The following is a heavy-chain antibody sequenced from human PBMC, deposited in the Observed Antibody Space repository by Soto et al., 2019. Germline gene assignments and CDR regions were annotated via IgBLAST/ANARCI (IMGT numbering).Heavy chain of an antibody. CDR1: GFTFSSYW. Sequence: EVQLVESGGGLVQPGGSLRLSCAASGFTFSSYWMSWVRQAPGKGLEWVANIKQDGSEKYYVDSVKGRFTISRDNAKNSLYLQMNSLRAEDTAVYYCAIYLSYYYDSSGFLSGWGQGTLVTVSS. CDR2: IKQDGSEK. D-gene: IGHD3-22*01. V-gene: IGHV3-7*05. J-gene: IGHJ4*02. CDR3: AIYLSYYYDSSGFLSG.